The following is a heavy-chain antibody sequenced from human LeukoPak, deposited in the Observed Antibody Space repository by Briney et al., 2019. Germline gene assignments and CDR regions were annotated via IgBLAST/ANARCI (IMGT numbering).Heavy chain of an antibody. J-gene: IGHJ4*02. Sequence: VRSLRLSCAASGFTFSSYATHCVRQAPGKGLEWVAVISYDGSNKYDADSVKGRFTISRDNSKNTLYLQMNSLRAGDTAVYYCARESGTAMALSFDYWGQGTLVTVSS. D-gene: IGHD5-18*01. CDR1: GFTFSSYA. CDR2: ISYDGSNK. CDR3: ARESGTAMALSFDY. V-gene: IGHV3-30-3*01.